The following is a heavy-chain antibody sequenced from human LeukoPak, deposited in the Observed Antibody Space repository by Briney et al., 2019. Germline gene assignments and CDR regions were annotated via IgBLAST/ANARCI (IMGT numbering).Heavy chain of an antibody. CDR1: GFTFSSHW. Sequence: PGGSLRLSCAASGFTFSSHWMHWVRQAPGKGLVWVSFINNDGRDTRYADSVKGRFNISRDNAQNTLYLPMNSLRAEDTAMYHCARGGQGAVDYWGPGTLVTVSS. D-gene: IGHD3-16*01. CDR2: INNDGRDT. J-gene: IGHJ4*02. CDR3: ARGGQGAVDY. V-gene: IGHV3-74*01.